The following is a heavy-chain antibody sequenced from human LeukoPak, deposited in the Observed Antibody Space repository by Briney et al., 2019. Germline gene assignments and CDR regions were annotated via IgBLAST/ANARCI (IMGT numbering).Heavy chain of an antibody. CDR2: IYYSGNT. CDR1: GVSISSSNSY. Sequence: PSETLSHTCTVSGVSISSSNSYWGWIRQPPGKGLEWIGSIYYSGNTYYNASLETQVSISIDTSKNQFSLRLTSVTAADTAVYYCARDRWFGESLPAHLDYWGQGTLVTVSS. J-gene: IGHJ4*02. V-gene: IGHV4-39*02. CDR3: ARDRWFGESLPAHLDY. D-gene: IGHD3-10*01.